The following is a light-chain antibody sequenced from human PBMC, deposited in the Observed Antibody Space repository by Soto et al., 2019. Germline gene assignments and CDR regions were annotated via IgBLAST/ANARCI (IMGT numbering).Light chain of an antibody. V-gene: IGLV2-8*01. CDR3: SSYAGNNNVV. Sequence: QSALTQPPSASGSLGQSVTISCTGTSSDVGGYNYVSWYQQHPGKAPKLIIYEVTKRPSGVPDRFSGSKSGNTASLTVSGLQAEDEADYYCSSYAGNNNVVFGGGTKLTVL. CDR1: SSDVGGYNY. CDR2: EVT. J-gene: IGLJ2*01.